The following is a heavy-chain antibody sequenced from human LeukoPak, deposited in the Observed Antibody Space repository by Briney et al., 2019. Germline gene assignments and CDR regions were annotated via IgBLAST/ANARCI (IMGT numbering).Heavy chain of an antibody. CDR3: ARGIIVVVPAAGGNWFDP. CDR2: INHSGST. J-gene: IGHJ5*02. D-gene: IGHD2-2*01. Sequence: PSGTLSLTCAVYGGSFSGYYWSWIRQPPGKGLEWIGEINHSGSTNYNPSLKSRVTISVDTSKNQFSLKLSSVTAADTAVYYCARGIIVVVPAAGGNWFDPWGQGTLVTVSS. CDR1: GGSFSGYY. V-gene: IGHV4-34*01.